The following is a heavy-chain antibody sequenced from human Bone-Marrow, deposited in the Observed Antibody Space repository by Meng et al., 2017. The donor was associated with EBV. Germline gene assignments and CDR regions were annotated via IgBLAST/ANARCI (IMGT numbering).Heavy chain of an antibody. J-gene: IGHJ4*02. D-gene: IGHD5-24*01. CDR1: GFTFSSYG. CDR3: ARGDGYNSYYFDY. Sequence: QVQLGESGGGVVQPGRSLRLSCAASGFTFSSYGMHWVRQAPGKGLEWVAVISYDGSNKYYADSVKGRFTISRDNSKNTLYLQMNSLRAEDTAVYYCARGDGYNSYYFDYWGQGTLVTVSS. V-gene: IGHV3-30*03. CDR2: ISYDGSNK.